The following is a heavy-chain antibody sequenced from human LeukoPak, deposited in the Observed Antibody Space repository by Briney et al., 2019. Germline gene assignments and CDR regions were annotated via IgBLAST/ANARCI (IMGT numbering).Heavy chain of an antibody. CDR2: IIEDGSKK. D-gene: IGHD3-10*01. V-gene: IGHV3-7*01. J-gene: IGHJ6*02. Sequence: GGSLRLSCTASGFIFSNYYMGWVRQAPGKGLEWVTNIIEDGSKKYYVDSVEGRFTISRDNAKNSVYLQMNSLRAEDTGLYYCARRRYGTGMDVWGQGTTVTVSS. CDR3: ARRRYGTGMDV. CDR1: GFIFSNYY.